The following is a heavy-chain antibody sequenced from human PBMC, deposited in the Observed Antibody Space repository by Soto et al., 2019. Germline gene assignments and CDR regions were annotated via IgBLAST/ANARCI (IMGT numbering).Heavy chain of an antibody. J-gene: IGHJ6*02. V-gene: IGHV1-69*01. CDR1: GGTFSTYS. CDR3: ARGGRYPKSSHDYGMDV. Sequence: QVQLVQSGAEVKKPGSSVKVSCKASGGTFSTYSISWVRQAPGQGLEWMGGSPPIFGTSKYAQNFQGRVTITADESTSTAYMELSSLRSDDTAVYYCARGGRYPKSSHDYGMDVWGQGTTVTVSS. D-gene: IGHD1-20*01. CDR2: SPPIFGTS.